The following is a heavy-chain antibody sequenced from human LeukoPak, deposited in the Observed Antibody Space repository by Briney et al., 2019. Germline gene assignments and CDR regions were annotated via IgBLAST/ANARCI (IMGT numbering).Heavy chain of an antibody. D-gene: IGHD3-10*01. V-gene: IGHV3-30*02. Sequence: PGGSLRLPCAASGFTFSSYGMHWVRQAPGKGLEWVAFIRYDGSDKYYADSVKGRLTISRDNSKNTLYLQMNSLRVEDTAVYYCAKNYGFDYWGQGTLVTVSS. CDR2: IRYDGSDK. CDR1: GFTFSSYG. J-gene: IGHJ4*02. CDR3: AKNYGFDY.